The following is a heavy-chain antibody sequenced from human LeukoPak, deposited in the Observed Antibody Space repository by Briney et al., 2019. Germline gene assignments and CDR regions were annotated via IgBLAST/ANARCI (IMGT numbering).Heavy chain of an antibody. CDR1: GFTFTSSA. D-gene: IGHD1-1*01. Sequence: SVEVSCKASGFTFTSSAVQWVRQARGQRLEWIGWIVVGSGNTNYAQKFQERVTITRDMSTSTAYMELSSLRSEDTAVYYCAAGAPNGIIDYWGQGTLVTVSS. J-gene: IGHJ4*02. V-gene: IGHV1-58*01. CDR3: AAGAPNGIIDY. CDR2: IVVGSGNT.